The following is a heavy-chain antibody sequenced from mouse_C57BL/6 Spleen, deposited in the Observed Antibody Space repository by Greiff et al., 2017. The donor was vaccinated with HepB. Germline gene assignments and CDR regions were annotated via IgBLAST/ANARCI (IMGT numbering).Heavy chain of an antibody. V-gene: IGHV1-52*01. J-gene: IGHJ2*01. D-gene: IGHD1-1*01. CDR1: GYTFTRYW. Sequence: QVQLQQPGAELVRPGSSVKLSCKASGYTFTRYWMHWVKQRPRQGLEWIGNIDPSDSETHYNQKFKYKATLTVDKSSSTAYMQLSSLTSEDSAVYYCARGYGSVYYFDYWGQGTTLTVSS. CDR3: ARGYGSVYYFDY. CDR2: IDPSDSET.